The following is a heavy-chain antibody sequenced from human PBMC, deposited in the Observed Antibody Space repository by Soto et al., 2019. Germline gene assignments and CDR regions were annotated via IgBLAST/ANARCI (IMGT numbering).Heavy chain of an antibody. Sequence: QVQLVESGGGVVQPGRSLRLSCAASGFTFSSYGMHWVRQAPGKGLEWVAVIWYDGSNKYYADSVKGRFTISRDNSKNTLYLQMNSLRAEDTAVYYCATFAFAPSGYCSSTSCYSDYWGQGTLVTVSS. D-gene: IGHD2-2*03. CDR2: IWYDGSNK. J-gene: IGHJ4*02. CDR3: ATFAFAPSGYCSSTSCYSDY. CDR1: GFTFSSYG. V-gene: IGHV3-33*01.